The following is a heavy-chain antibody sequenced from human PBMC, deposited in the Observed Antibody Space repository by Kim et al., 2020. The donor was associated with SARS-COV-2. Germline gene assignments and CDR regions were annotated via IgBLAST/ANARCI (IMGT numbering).Heavy chain of an antibody. V-gene: IGHV3-74*01. CDR1: GFTFSSYW. D-gene: IGHD3-3*01. CDR3: ARVSLNGGALWSGYYPIDY. Sequence: GGSLRLSCAASGFTFSSYWMHWVRQAPGKGLVWVSRINSDGSSTSYADSVKGRFTISRDNAKNTLYLQMNSLRAEDTAVYYCARVSLNGGALWSGYYPIDYWGQGTLVTVSS. J-gene: IGHJ4*02. CDR2: INSDGSST.